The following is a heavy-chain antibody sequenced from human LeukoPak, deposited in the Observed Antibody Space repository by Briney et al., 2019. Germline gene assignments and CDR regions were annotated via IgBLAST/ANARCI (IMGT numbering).Heavy chain of an antibody. J-gene: IGHJ4*02. CDR3: ARGVSELWFGEFTYYFDY. D-gene: IGHD3-10*01. CDR1: GYSISSGYY. Sequence: SETLSLTCTVSGYSISSGYYWGWIRQPPGKGLEWIGSIYHSGSTYYNPSLKSRVTISVDTSKNQFSLKLSSVTAADTAVYYCARGVSELWFGEFTYYFDYWGQGTLVTVSS. V-gene: IGHV4-38-2*02. CDR2: IYHSGST.